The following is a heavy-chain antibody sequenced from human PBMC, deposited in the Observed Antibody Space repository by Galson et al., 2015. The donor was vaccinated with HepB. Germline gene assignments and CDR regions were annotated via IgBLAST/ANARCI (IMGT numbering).Heavy chain of an antibody. CDR2: ISYDGSNK. CDR3: ARSADNWVDDCPFDY. CDR1: GFTFSSYD. V-gene: IGHV3-30*04. D-gene: IGHD1-20*01. J-gene: IGHJ4*02. Sequence: SLRLSCAASGFTFSSYDMHWVRQAPGQGLEWVAVISYDGSNKYYADSVKGRFTISRDNSKNSLYLQMNSLRAEDTAVYYCARSADNWVDDCPFDYWGQGALVTVSS.